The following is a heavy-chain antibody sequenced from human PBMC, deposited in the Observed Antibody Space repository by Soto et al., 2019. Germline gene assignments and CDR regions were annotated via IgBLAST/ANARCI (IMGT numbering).Heavy chain of an antibody. V-gene: IGHV3-30-3*01. J-gene: IGHJ3*02. CDR1: GFTFSSYA. CDR2: ISYDGSNK. CDR3: ARSPSSYYDFWSVDAFDI. D-gene: IGHD3-3*01. Sequence: PGGSLRLSCAASGFTFSSYAMHWVRQAPGKGLEWVAVISYDGSNKYYADSVKGRFTISRDNSKNTLYLQMNSLRAEDTAVYYCARSPSSYYDFWSVDAFDIWGQGTMVTVSS.